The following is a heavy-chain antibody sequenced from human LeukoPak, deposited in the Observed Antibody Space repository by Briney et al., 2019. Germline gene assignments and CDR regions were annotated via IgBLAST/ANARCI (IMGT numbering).Heavy chain of an antibody. V-gene: IGHV1-18*01. J-gene: IGHJ4*02. Sequence: GASVKVSCKASGYTFTSYGISWVRQAPGQGLEWMGWISAYNGNTNYAQKLQGRVTMTTDTSTSTAYMELMSLRSDDTAVYYCAREYSGRGSGTFDYWGQGTLVTVSS. CDR2: ISAYNGNT. D-gene: IGHD1-26*01. CDR3: AREYSGRGSGTFDY. CDR1: GYTFTSYG.